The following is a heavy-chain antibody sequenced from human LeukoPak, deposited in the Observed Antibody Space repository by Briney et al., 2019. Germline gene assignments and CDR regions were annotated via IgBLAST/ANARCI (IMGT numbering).Heavy chain of an antibody. CDR1: GGSISNYY. V-gene: IGHV4-59*01. CDR2: IYYSGST. CDR3: ARVGGTNYYYYGMDV. Sequence: SETLSLTCTVSGGSISNYYWSWLRQPPGRGLEWIGYIYYSGSTNYNPSLKSRVTISVDTSKNQFSLKLSSVTAADTAVYYCARVGGTNYYYYGMDVWGQGTTVTVSS. J-gene: IGHJ6*02. D-gene: IGHD1-26*01.